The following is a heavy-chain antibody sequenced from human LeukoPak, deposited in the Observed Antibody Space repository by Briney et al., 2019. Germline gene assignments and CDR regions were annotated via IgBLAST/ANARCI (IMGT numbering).Heavy chain of an antibody. CDR3: ARGPIMITFGGVIAPFDY. CDR2: INHSGST. CDR1: AGSCNGYY. J-gene: IGHJ4*02. D-gene: IGHD3-16*02. Sequence: PSETLSLTCAVYAGSCNGYYWSWIRQPPGKGLEWIGEINHSGSTNYNPALKSRVTISVDMSKNQFSLKLSSVTAADTAVYYCARGPIMITFGGVIAPFDYWGQGTLVTVSS. V-gene: IGHV4-34*01.